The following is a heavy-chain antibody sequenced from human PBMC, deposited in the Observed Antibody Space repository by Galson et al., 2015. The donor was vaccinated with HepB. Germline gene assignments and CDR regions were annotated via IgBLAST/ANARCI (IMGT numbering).Heavy chain of an antibody. CDR3: ARGDPFDI. CDR2: ILYDGSNK. V-gene: IGHV3-30-3*01. CDR1: GFTFSSYG. J-gene: IGHJ3*02. Sequence: SLRLSCAASGFTFSSYGMHWVRQAPGKGLEWVAGILYDGSNKQYADSVMGRLTISRDNSKHTLYLHMNSRRADDTSLYYCARGDPFDIWGQGTMLTVSS.